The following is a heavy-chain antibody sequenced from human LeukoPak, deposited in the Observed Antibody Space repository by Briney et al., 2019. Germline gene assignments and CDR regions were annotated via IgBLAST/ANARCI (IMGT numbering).Heavy chain of an antibody. Sequence: GGSLRLSCAASGFTFSGSAMHWVRQASGKGLEWVGRIRSKANSYATAYAASVKGRFTISRDDSKNTAYLQMNSLKTEDTAVYYCARGPPYCSSTSCFFQHWGQGTLVTVSS. V-gene: IGHV3-73*01. CDR3: ARGPPYCSSTSCFFQH. CDR2: IRSKANSYAT. D-gene: IGHD2-2*01. CDR1: GFTFSGSA. J-gene: IGHJ1*01.